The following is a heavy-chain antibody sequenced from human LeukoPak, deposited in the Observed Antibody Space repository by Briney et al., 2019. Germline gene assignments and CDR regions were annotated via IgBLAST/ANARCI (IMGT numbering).Heavy chain of an antibody. CDR3: ASSYWYFDL. J-gene: IGHJ2*01. Sequence: GGSLSLSCEASGFTFSAYAMTWVRQAPGKGLEWVSYISSSGSTIYYADSVKGRFTISRDNAKNSLYLQMNSLRAEDTAVYYCASSYWYFDLWGRGTLVTVSS. V-gene: IGHV3-48*03. CDR2: ISSSGSTI. CDR1: GFTFSAYA.